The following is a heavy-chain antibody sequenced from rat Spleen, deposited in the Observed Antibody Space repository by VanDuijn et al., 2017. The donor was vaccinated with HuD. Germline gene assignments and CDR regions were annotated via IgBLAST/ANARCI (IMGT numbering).Heavy chain of an antibody. D-gene: IGHD1-1*01. Sequence: QVQLKESGPGLVQPSQTLSLTCTVSGFSLISYSVHWVRQHSGKSLEWMGRMWSDGGTDYNSAVKSRLSINRDTSKSQVFLKMNSLQTEDTAMYFCARSYYSGPWYFDYWGQGVMVTVSS. J-gene: IGHJ2*01. CDR2: MWSDGGT. CDR1: GFSLISYS. V-gene: IGHV2S18*01. CDR3: ARSYYSGPWYFDY.